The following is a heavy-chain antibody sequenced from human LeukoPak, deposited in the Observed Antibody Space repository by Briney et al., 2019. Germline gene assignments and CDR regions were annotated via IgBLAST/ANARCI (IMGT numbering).Heavy chain of an antibody. CDR1: GGSISSSSYY. D-gene: IGHD6-13*01. V-gene: IGHV4-39*01. J-gene: IGHJ3*02. Sequence: SETLSLTCTVSGGSISSSSYYWGWIRQPPGKGLEWIGSIYYSGSTYYNPSLKSRVTISVDTSKYQFSLKLSSVTAADTAVYYCASSHRGIDAFDIWGQGTMVTVSS. CDR3: ASSHRGIDAFDI. CDR2: IYYSGST.